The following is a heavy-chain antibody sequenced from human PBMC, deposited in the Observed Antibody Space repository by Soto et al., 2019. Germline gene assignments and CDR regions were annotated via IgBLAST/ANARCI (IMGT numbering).Heavy chain of an antibody. CDR2: IVVGSGNT. V-gene: IGHV1-58*02. Sequence: QLQLVQSGPEVKKPGTSVKVSCKASGFTFTSSAMQWVRQARGQRLEWIGWIVVGSGNTNYAQKFQERVTITRDMSTSTAYMELSSLRSEDTAVYYCAAAPLRFLEWLFVGDAFDIWGQGTMVTVSS. J-gene: IGHJ3*02. CDR1: GFTFTSSA. CDR3: AAAPLRFLEWLFVGDAFDI. D-gene: IGHD3-3*01.